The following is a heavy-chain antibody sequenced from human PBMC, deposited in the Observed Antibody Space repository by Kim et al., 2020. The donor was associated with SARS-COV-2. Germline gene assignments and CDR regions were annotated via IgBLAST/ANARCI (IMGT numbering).Heavy chain of an antibody. CDR3: ARGSSLTIFGVVGWFDP. Sequence: SETLSLTCTVSGGSISSYYWSWIRQPPGKGLEWIGYIYYSGSTNYNPSLKSRVTIAVETSKNQISLKLSSVTAADTAVYYCARGSSLTIFGVVGWFDPWGQRTLVTVSS. CDR2: IYYSGST. CDR1: GGSISSYY. D-gene: IGHD3-3*01. J-gene: IGHJ5*02. V-gene: IGHV4-59*01.